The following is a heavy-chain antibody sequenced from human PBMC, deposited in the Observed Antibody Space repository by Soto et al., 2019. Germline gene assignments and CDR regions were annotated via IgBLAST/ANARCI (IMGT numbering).Heavy chain of an antibody. J-gene: IGHJ4*02. D-gene: IGHD3-16*01. CDR2: INHSGST. CDR3: TRGRIMITFGGAIIIDY. CDR1: GGSFSGYY. V-gene: IGHV4-34*01. Sequence: PSETLSLTCAVYGGSFSGYYWNWIRQPPGKGLEWIGEINHSGSTNYNPSLKSRVTISLDTSKNQFSLKLSSMTAADTAMYYCTRGRIMITFGGAIIIDYWGQGSLVTVSS.